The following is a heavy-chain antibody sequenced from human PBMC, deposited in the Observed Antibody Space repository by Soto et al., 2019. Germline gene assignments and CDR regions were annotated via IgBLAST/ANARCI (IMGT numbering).Heavy chain of an antibody. CDR3: AKGQEGGTYDSQY. Sequence: EVQLLESGGGLAQPGGSLRLSCAASGFTFSSYAMSWVRQAPGKGLEWVSAISGSGGSTYYADSVKGRFTISGDNSKNTLDLQMNRLRAEDTAVYYCAKGQEGGTYDSQYWGQGSLVTVSS. CDR1: GFTFSSYA. V-gene: IGHV3-23*01. CDR2: ISGSGGST. D-gene: IGHD3-22*01. J-gene: IGHJ4*02.